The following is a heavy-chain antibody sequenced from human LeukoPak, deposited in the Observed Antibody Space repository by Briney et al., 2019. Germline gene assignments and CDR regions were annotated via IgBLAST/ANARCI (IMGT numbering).Heavy chain of an antibody. Sequence: SESLSLICTVSVGSISSSTYYGGWGRRPRGWVVGWVGSIYYSGSTYYNPSLKSRVTISVDTSKNQFSLKLSSVTAADTAVYYCARLYYYYYMDVWGKGTTVTVSS. J-gene: IGHJ6*03. CDR1: VGSISSSTYY. CDR3: ARLYYYYYMDV. V-gene: IGHV4-39*07. CDR2: IYYSGST.